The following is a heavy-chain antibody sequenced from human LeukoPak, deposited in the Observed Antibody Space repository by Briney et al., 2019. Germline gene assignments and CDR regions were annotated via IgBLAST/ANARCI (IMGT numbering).Heavy chain of an antibody. D-gene: IGHD1-26*01. V-gene: IGHV3-9*03. Sequence: AGGSLRLSCAASGFTFSSYSMNWVRQAPGKGLEWVSGISWNSGSIVYADSVKGRFTISRDNAKNSLYLQMNSLRAEDMALYYCAGGVGAHRGAFDIWGQGTLVTVSS. CDR1: GFTFSSYS. CDR2: ISWNSGSI. J-gene: IGHJ4*02. CDR3: AGGVGAHRGAFDI.